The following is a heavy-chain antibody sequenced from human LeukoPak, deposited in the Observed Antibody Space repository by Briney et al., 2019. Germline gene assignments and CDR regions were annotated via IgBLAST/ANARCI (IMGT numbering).Heavy chain of an antibody. J-gene: IGHJ4*02. V-gene: IGHV4-30-2*01. D-gene: IGHD2-21*01. CDR1: GGSISSGGYS. CDR2: IYHSGST. Sequence: SETLSLTCAVSGGSISSGGYSWSWIRQPPGKGLEWIGYIYHSGSTYYNPSLKSRVTISVDRSKNQFSLKLSSVTAADTAVYYCARGEGSLFDYWGQGTLVTVSS. CDR3: ARGEGSLFDY.